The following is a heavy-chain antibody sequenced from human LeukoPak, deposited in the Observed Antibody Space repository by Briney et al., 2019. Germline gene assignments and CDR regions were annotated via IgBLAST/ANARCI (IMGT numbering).Heavy chain of an antibody. J-gene: IGHJ4*02. CDR1: GYTFTGYY. Sequence: ASVKVSCKASGYTFTGYYMHWVRQAPGQGLEWMGWINPNSGSTNYAQKFQGRVTMTRDTSISTAYMELSRLRSDDTAVYYCARDLGQLGVERYFDYWGQGTLVTVSS. CDR2: INPNSGST. V-gene: IGHV1-2*02. D-gene: IGHD6-6*01. CDR3: ARDLGQLGVERYFDY.